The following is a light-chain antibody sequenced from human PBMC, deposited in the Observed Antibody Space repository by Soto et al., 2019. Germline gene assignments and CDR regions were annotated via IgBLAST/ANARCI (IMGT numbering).Light chain of an antibody. CDR3: QCYHTVSRT. Sequence: DIQMTQSPSTLSASVGDRVTITCPAGQSISNLLAWYQQKSGRALILLIYKAPILQSGVPSRFSGSGSGTEFTLTISNLQPDDFATYYCQCYHTVSRTFGQGTKVEVK. V-gene: IGKV1-5*03. J-gene: IGKJ1*01. CDR1: QSISNL. CDR2: KAP.